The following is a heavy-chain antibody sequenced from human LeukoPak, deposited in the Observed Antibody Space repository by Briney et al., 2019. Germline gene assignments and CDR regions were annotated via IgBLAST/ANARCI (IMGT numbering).Heavy chain of an antibody. J-gene: IGHJ6*03. CDR1: GGSISSSSYY. D-gene: IGHD6-13*01. CDR3: ARDTTAGYSSSWNYYYYYMDV. CDR2: IYYSGST. V-gene: IGHV4-39*07. Sequence: KSSETLSLTCTVSGGSISSSSYYWGWIRQPPGKGLEWIGSIYYSGSTYYNPSLKSRVTISVDTSKNQFSLKLSSVTAADTAVYYCARDTTAGYSSSWNYYYYYMDVWGKGTTVTVSS.